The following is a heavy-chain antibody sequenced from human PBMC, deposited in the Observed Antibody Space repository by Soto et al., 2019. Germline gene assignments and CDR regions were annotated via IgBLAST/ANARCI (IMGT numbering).Heavy chain of an antibody. V-gene: IGHV3-53*01. CDR3: ARDRIEAAGTPRFNYYYGMDV. CDR2: IYGGLTT. Sequence: GGSLRLSCAVSGFTVSSTYMTWVRQAPGKGLEWVSVIYGGLTTSYADSVKGRFTISRDNSKNTLFLQMNGLRVEDTAVYYCARDRIEAAGTPRFNYYYGMDVWGRGTTVTVSS. J-gene: IGHJ6*02. CDR1: GFTVSSTY. D-gene: IGHD6-13*01.